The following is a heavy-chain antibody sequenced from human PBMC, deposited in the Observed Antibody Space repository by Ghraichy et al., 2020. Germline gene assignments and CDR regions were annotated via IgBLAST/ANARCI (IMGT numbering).Heavy chain of an antibody. CDR2: ISSSSSYI. CDR1: GFTFSSYS. Sequence: GGSLRLSCAASGFTFSSYSMNWVRQAPGKGLEWVSSISSSSSYIYYADSVKGRFTISRDNAKNSLYLQMNSLRAEDTAVYYCASVGICSSTSCYVIFDYWGQGTLVTVSS. V-gene: IGHV3-21*01. D-gene: IGHD2-2*01. CDR3: ASVGICSSTSCYVIFDY. J-gene: IGHJ4*02.